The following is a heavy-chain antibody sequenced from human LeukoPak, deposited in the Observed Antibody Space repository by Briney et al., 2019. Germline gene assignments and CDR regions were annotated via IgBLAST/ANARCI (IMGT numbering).Heavy chain of an antibody. CDR1: GFTFDDYA. CDR2: ISWNSGSI. CDR3: ARAGLADY. D-gene: IGHD2-8*02. Sequence: GGSLRLSCAASGFTFDDYAMHWVRQAPGKGLEWVSGISWNSGSIGYADSVKGRFTISRDNAKNSLYLQMNSLRAEDTAVYYCARAGLADYWGQGTLVTVSS. J-gene: IGHJ4*02. V-gene: IGHV3-9*01.